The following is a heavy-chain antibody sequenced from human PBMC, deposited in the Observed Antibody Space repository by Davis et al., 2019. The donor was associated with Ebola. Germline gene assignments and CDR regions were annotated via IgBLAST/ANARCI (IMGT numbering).Heavy chain of an antibody. CDR1: GFTFDDYG. CDR3: ARDLRGGDHDYYYYMDV. CDR2: INWNGGST. V-gene: IGHV3-20*04. J-gene: IGHJ6*03. D-gene: IGHD3-10*01. Sequence: GESLKISCAASGFTFDDYGMSWVRQAPGKGLEWVSGINWNGGSTGYADSVKGRFTISRDNSKNTLYLQMNSLRAEDTAVYYCARDLRGGDHDYYYYMDVWGKGTTVTVSS.